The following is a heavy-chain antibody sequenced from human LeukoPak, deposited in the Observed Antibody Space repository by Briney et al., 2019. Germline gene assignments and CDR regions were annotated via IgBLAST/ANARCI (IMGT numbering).Heavy chain of an antibody. CDR2: IYGGGTT. D-gene: IGHD6-19*01. Sequence: GGSLRLSCAASGFTVSGTYMTWVRQAPGKGLEWVSVIYGGGTTYYADSVKGRFTISRDNSENTLLLQMYNLSAEDTAVYYCATKYSSGWLFDYWGQGTLVTVSS. J-gene: IGHJ4*02. CDR3: ATKYSSGWLFDY. CDR1: GFTVSGTY. V-gene: IGHV3-66*01.